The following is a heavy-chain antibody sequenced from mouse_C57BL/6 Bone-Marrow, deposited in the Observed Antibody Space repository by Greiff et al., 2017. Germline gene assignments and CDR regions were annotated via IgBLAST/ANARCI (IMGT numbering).Heavy chain of an antibody. CDR1: GYAFSSYW. V-gene: IGHV1-80*01. CDR2: IYPGDGDT. D-gene: IGHD2-3*01. CDR3: ARSRIYDGYYAWFAY. J-gene: IGHJ3*01. Sequence: QVQLQQSGAELVKPGASVKISCKASGYAFSSYWMNWVKQRPGKGLEWIGQIYPGDGDTNYNGKFKSKATLTVDKSSSTAYMQLSSLTSEDSAVYYCARSRIYDGYYAWFAYWGQGTLVTVSA.